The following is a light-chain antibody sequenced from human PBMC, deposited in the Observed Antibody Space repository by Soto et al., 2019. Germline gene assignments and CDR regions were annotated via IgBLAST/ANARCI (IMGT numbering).Light chain of an antibody. V-gene: IGKV1-39*01. J-gene: IGKJ4*01. Sequence: DIQMTHSPSSLSASVGDRVTISCRASQTISTYLHWYQHKPGRAPRLLISDVSTLQSGVPGRFRGSGSETAFTLTITYLQPEDFATYYCKKGYSIHVLTFGGGTKVDIX. CDR3: KKGYSIHVLT. CDR2: DVS. CDR1: QTISTY.